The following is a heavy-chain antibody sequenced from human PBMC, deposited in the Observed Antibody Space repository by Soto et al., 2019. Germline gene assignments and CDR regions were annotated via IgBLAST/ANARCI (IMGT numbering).Heavy chain of an antibody. D-gene: IGHD3-10*01. J-gene: IGHJ6*02. V-gene: IGHV5-51*01. CDR3: ARPSYYYGSGSLDV. Sequence: GESQKISCKGSGYNFTSYWIGWVRQLPGKGLEWMGIIYPGDSDTRYSPSFQGQVTISADKSISTAYLQWSSLKASDTAMYYCARPSYYYGSGSLDVWGQGTTVTVSS. CDR2: IYPGDSDT. CDR1: GYNFTSYW.